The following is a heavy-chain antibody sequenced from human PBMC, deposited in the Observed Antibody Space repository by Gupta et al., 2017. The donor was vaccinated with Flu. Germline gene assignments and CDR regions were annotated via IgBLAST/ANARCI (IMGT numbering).Heavy chain of an antibody. Sequence: EVQLVESGGGLVQHGRSLRLSCAASGFTFDDYAMHWVRQAPGECLEWVSGIRWNSGRIGYADSVKGRLTISRDNARNSLYLQMDSLRAEDTALYYCVKEGYGYNSFDYWGQGTVVTVSS. CDR2: IRWNSGRI. CDR3: VKEGYGYNSFDY. V-gene: IGHV3-9*01. D-gene: IGHD5-24*01. J-gene: IGHJ4*02. CDR1: GFTFDDYA.